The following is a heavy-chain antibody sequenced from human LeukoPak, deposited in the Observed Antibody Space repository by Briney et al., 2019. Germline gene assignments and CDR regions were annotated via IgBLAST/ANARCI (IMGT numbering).Heavy chain of an antibody. J-gene: IGHJ4*02. Sequence: SETQSLTCTVSGGSISSGDYYWSWIRQPPGKGLEWIGEINHGGSTTYNPSLKSRVTISVDTSKNQFSLKLSSVTAADTAVYYCAGNETEKKSFDYWGQGTLVTVSS. V-gene: IGHV4-39*07. CDR1: GGSISSGDYY. D-gene: IGHD1-1*01. CDR2: INHGGST. CDR3: AGNETEKKSFDY.